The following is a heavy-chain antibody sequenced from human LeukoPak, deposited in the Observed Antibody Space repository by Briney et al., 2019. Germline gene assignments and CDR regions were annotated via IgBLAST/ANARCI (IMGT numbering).Heavy chain of an antibody. Sequence: GGSLRLSCAASGFTFNDHYMSWFRQGPGKGLEWVSYISSSGKSIYYADSVKGRFSISRDNATNSVYLQMNSLRAEDTAVYYCARESVFDWFGKYFFDCWGQGTLVTVSS. CDR3: ARESVFDWFGKYFFDC. CDR1: GFTFNDHY. V-gene: IGHV3-11*01. CDR2: ISSSGKSI. J-gene: IGHJ4*02. D-gene: IGHD3-9*01.